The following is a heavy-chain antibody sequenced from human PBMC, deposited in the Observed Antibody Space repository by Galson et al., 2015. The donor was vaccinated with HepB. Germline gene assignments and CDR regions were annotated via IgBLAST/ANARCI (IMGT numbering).Heavy chain of an antibody. CDR2: IDWDDDK. J-gene: IGHJ4*02. D-gene: IGHD2-15*01. CDR1: VFSLSTSGMC. V-gene: IGHV2-70*01. Sequence: PALVKPTQTLTLTCTFSVFSLSTSGMCVSWIRQPPGKALEWLALIDWDDDKYYSTSLKTRLTISKDTSKNQVVLTMTNMDPVDTATYYCARMTFYCSGGSCYSVQSPFDYWGQGTLVTVSS. CDR3: ARMTFYCSGGSCYSVQSPFDY.